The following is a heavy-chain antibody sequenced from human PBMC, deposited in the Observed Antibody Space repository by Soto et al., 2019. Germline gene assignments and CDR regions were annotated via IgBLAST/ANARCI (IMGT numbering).Heavy chain of an antibody. V-gene: IGHV4-39*01. CDR3: ARQNTGWYHWFDH. CDR2: IYDTGST. D-gene: IGHD6-19*01. Sequence: PSETLSLTCTLSGGSINRSGYYWGWIRQPPGKGLEWIGSIYDTGSTYYNPSLKSRATISVDTSKHQFSLKLSSVTAADTAMYSCARQNTGWYHWFDHWGQGTLVTVSS. CDR1: GGSINRSGYY. J-gene: IGHJ5*02.